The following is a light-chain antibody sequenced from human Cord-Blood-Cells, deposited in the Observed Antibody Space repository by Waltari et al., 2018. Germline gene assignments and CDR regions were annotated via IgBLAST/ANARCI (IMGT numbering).Light chain of an antibody. V-gene: IGKV3-11*01. CDR2: DAS. Sequence: IVLTQSPATLSLSPGESATLSCRASQSVSSYLAWYQQKPGQAPRRLIYDASNRATGIPARFSGSGSGTDFTLTISSLEPEDFAVYYCQQRSNWPPLFTFGPGTKVDIK. J-gene: IGKJ3*01. CDR3: QQRSNWPPLFT. CDR1: QSVSSY.